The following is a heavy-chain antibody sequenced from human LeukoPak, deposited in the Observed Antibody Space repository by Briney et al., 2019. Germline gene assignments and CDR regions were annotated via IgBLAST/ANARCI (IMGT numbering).Heavy chain of an antibody. V-gene: IGHV4-34*01. CDR3: ARRPYYYGSGSYYLYYYYYMDV. Sequence: SETLSLTCAVYGGSFSGYYWSWIRQPPGKGLEWIGEINHSGSTNYNPSLKSRVTISVDTSKNQFSLKLSSVTAADTAVYYCARRPYYYGSGSYYLYYYYYMDVWGKGTTVTVSS. D-gene: IGHD3-10*01. CDR1: GGSFSGYY. J-gene: IGHJ6*03. CDR2: INHSGST.